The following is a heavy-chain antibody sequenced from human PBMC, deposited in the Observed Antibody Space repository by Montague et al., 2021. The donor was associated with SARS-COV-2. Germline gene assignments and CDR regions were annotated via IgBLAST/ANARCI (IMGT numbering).Heavy chain of an antibody. CDR2: IYYSGST. CDR3: ARGGSYSSGWYGVDYYYGMDV. Sequence: TLSLTCTVSGGSISSGGYYWSWIRQHPGKGLEWIEYIYYSGSTYYNPSLKSRVTISVDTSKNQFSLKLSSVTAADTAVYYCARGGSYSSGWYGVDYYYGMDVWGQGTTVTVSS. J-gene: IGHJ6*02. V-gene: IGHV4-31*03. D-gene: IGHD6-19*01. CDR1: GGSISSGGYY.